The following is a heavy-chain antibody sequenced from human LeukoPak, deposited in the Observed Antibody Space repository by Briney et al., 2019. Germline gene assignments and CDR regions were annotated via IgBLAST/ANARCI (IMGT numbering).Heavy chain of an antibody. CDR2: IYYSGST. Sequence: SETLSLTCTVSGGSISSGGYYWSWIRQHPGKGLEWIGYIYYSGSTYYNPSLKSRVTISVDTSKNQFSLKLSSVTAADTAVYYCARDYGDYGHYYYYGMDVWGQGTTVTVSS. CDR1: GGSISSGGYY. CDR3: ARDYGDYGHYYYYGMDV. V-gene: IGHV4-30-4*08. J-gene: IGHJ6*02. D-gene: IGHD4-17*01.